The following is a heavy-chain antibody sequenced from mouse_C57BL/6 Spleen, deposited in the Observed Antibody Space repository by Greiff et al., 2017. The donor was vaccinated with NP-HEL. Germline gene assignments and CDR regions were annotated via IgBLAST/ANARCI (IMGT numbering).Heavy chain of an antibody. CDR3: EREWDIATGVAPRFAY. V-gene: IGHV1-34*01. CDR1: GYTFTDYY. D-gene: IGHD1-1*01. Sequence: EVQLQQSGPELVKPGASVKMSCKASGYTFTDYYMHWVKQSHGKSLEWIGYIYPNNGGNGYNQKFKGKATLTVDKSSSTAYMEFRSLTSEDSAVYYCEREWDIATGVAPRFAYWGQGTLVTVSA. J-gene: IGHJ3*01. CDR2: IYPNNGGN.